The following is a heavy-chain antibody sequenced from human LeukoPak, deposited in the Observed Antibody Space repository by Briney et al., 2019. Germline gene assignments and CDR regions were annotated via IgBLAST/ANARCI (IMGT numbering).Heavy chain of an antibody. CDR2: ISSSSSYT. V-gene: IGHV3-11*05. D-gene: IGHD1-26*01. CDR3: AKDKGWGYSAYDCYGMDV. J-gene: IGHJ6*02. Sequence: GGSLRLSCAASGFTFSDYYMSWIRQAPGKGLEWVSYISSSSSYTNYADSVKGRFTNSRDNAKNSLYLQMNSLRAEDTAVYYCAKDKGWGYSAYDCYGMDVWGQGTTVTVSS. CDR1: GFTFSDYY.